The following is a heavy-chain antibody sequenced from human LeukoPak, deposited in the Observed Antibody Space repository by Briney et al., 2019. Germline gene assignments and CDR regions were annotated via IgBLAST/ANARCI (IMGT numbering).Heavy chain of an antibody. Sequence: GGSLRLSCAASGFTFSSCWMSWVRQAPGKGLEWVANIEQDGSEKSYVDSLKGRFTISRDNAKNSLYLQMNGLRAEDTAVYYCARRIAVAGTKGFDYWGQGTLVTVSS. CDR1: GFTFSSCW. D-gene: IGHD6-19*01. CDR2: IEQDGSEK. J-gene: IGHJ4*02. CDR3: ARRIAVAGTKGFDY. V-gene: IGHV3-7*01.